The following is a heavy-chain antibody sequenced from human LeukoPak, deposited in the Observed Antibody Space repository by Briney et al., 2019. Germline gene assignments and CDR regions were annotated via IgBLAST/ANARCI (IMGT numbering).Heavy chain of an antibody. CDR1: GYTFTVYG. D-gene: IGHD3-22*01. V-gene: IGHV1-18*01. CDR2: INAYNGNT. J-gene: IGHJ4*02. Sequence: ASVKVSCKASGYTFTVYGISWVRQAPGQGLEWMGWINAYNGNTNYAQKLQGRVTMTTDTSTSTAYMELRSLRSDDTAVYYCARDYHDNSGYYSHTGGYWGQGTLVTVSS. CDR3: ARDYHDNSGYYSHTGGY.